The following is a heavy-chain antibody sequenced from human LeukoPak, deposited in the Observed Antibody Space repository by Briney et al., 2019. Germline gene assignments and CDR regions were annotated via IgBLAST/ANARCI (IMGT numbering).Heavy chain of an antibody. CDR3: ARDRVVVPAAFDY. D-gene: IGHD2-2*01. J-gene: IGHJ4*02. V-gene: IGHV1-2*02. CDR2: INPNSGGT. Sequence: GASVKVSCKASGYTFTGYYMHWVRQAPGQRLEWMGWINPNSGGTNYAQKFQGRVTMTRDTSISTAYMELSRLRSDDTAVYYCARDRVVVPAAFDYWGQGTLVTVSS. CDR1: GYTFTGYY.